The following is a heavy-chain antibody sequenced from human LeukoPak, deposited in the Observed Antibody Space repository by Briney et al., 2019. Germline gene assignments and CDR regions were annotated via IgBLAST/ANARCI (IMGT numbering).Heavy chain of an antibody. CDR1: GYTLTGYY. V-gene: IGHV1-2*02. J-gene: IGHJ4*02. CDR3: AKNPYEYYFDY. D-gene: IGHD5-12*01. CDR2: INPNSGDT. Sequence: GASVKVSCKASGYTLTGYYMHWLRQAPGQGLEWMGWINPNSGDTNHAQKFQGRVTMTRDTSISTAYMELSRLTSDDTAVYYCAKNPYEYYFDYWGQGTLVTVSS.